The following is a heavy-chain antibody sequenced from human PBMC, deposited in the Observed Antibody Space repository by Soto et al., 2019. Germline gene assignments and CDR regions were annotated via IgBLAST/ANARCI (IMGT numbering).Heavy chain of an antibody. V-gene: IGHV4-59*01. Sequence: PSETLSLTCAVYGGSFSGYYWNWIRQPPGKGLEWIGYIYYSGSTNYNPSLKSRVTISVDTSKNQFSLKLSSVTAADTAVYYCARGPYSSGWSFLEYWGQGTLVTVSS. CDR2: IYYSGST. J-gene: IGHJ4*02. CDR1: GGSFSGYY. CDR3: ARGPYSSGWSFLEY. D-gene: IGHD6-19*01.